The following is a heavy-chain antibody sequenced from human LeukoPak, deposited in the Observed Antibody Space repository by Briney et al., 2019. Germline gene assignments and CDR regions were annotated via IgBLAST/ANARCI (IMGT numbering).Heavy chain of an antibody. CDR2: IYHSGST. V-gene: IGHV4-30-2*01. CDR3: ARGALYGDYGTRFDP. D-gene: IGHD4-17*01. J-gene: IGHJ5*02. CDR1: GGSISSGGYY. Sequence: SETLSLTCTVSGGSISSGGYYWSWIRQPPGKGLEWIGYIYHSGSTYYNPSLKSRVTISVDRSKNQFSLKLSSVTAADTAAYYCARGALYGDYGTRFDPWGQGTLVTVSS.